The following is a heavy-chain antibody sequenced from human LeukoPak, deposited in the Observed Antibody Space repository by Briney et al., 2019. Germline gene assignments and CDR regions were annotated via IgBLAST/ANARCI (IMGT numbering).Heavy chain of an antibody. Sequence: GGSLRLSCAASGFIFSNYGMNWVCQAPGKGLEWVAYIRYDGSNKHYADSVKGRFTISRDNSKNTLYLQMNSLRAEDTAVYYCAKDNAGASDAFDIWGQGTMVTVSS. V-gene: IGHV3-30*02. J-gene: IGHJ3*02. D-gene: IGHD1-26*01. CDR3: AKDNAGASDAFDI. CDR1: GFIFSNYG. CDR2: IRYDGSNK.